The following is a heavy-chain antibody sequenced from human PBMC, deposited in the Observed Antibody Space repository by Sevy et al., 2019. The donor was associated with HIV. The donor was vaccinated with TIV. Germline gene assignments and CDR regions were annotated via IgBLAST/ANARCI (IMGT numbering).Heavy chain of an antibody. Sequence: GGSLRLSCAASGFTFSSYWMSWVRQAPGKGLKWVANIKQDGSEKYYVDSVKGRFTISRDNAKNSLYLQMNSLRAEDTAVYYCARDERDYDFWSGYYRGAFDIWGQGTMVTVSS. CDR2: IKQDGSEK. V-gene: IGHV3-7*03. CDR1: GFTFSSYW. J-gene: IGHJ3*02. D-gene: IGHD3-3*01. CDR3: ARDERDYDFWSGYYRGAFDI.